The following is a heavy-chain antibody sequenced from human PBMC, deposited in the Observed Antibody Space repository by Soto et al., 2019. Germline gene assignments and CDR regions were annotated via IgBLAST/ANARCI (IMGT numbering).Heavy chain of an antibody. D-gene: IGHD5-12*01. CDR3: ARGPTVATPFRCDAFGI. J-gene: IGHJ3*02. CDR1: GYTLTELS. CDR2: FDPEDGET. V-gene: IGHV1-24*01. Sequence: ASVNVSCKVSGYTLTELSMHWVRQAPGKGLEWMGGFDPEDGETIYAQKFQGRVTMTRNTSISTAYMELSSLRSEDTAVYYYARGPTVATPFRCDAFGIWGQGTMVTVS.